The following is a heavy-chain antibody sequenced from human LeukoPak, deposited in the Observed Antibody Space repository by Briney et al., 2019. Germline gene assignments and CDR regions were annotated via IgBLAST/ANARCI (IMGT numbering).Heavy chain of an antibody. J-gene: IGHJ4*02. CDR2: ISGGGRTT. Sequence: PGGSLRLSCAASGFTFSNHAMSWVRQAPGKGLQWVSVISGGGRTTEYADSVKGRFTVSRDNSKNTLSLQMNSLRVEDTATYYCAKNVVVKRYFDYWGQGTPVTVSS. CDR3: AKNVVVKRYFDY. D-gene: IGHD2-15*01. V-gene: IGHV3-23*01. CDR1: GFTFSNHA.